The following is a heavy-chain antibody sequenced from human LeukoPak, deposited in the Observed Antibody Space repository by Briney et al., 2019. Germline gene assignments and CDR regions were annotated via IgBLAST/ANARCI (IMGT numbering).Heavy chain of an antibody. Sequence: ASVKVSCKTSSYTFSRYGVSWVGPASGQGLEGVGWMNTNSSNTGYAQKFQGRVTITRNTSISTAYMELSGLRSEDTAMYYCARAEQQLGIWGQGTLVTVSS. J-gene: IGHJ4*02. CDR1: SYTFSRYG. CDR2: MNTNSSNT. CDR3: ARAEQQLGI. D-gene: IGHD6-13*01. V-gene: IGHV1-8*01.